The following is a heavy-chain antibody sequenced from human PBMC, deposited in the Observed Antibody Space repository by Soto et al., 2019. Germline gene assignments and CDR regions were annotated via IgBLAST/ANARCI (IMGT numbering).Heavy chain of an antibody. V-gene: IGHV4-30-4*01. CDR2: IYYSGST. CDR1: GGSISSGDYY. J-gene: IGHJ2*01. D-gene: IGHD3-22*01. Sequence: QVQLQESGPGLVKPSQTLSLTCTVSGGSISSGDYYWSWIRQPPGKGLEWIGYIYYSGSTYYNPSLKTRVTISVDTSKHQFSLKLSSVTAADTAVYYCASTRGYYDSSGYYYVGDWYFDLWGRGTLVTVSS. CDR3: ASTRGYYDSSGYYYVGDWYFDL.